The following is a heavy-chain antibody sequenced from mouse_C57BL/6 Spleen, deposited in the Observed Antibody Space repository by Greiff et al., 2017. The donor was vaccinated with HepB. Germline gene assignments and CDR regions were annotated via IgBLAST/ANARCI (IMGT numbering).Heavy chain of an antibody. V-gene: IGHV5-16*01. CDR1: GFTFSDYY. CDR3: ARYGNYLYYFDY. Sequence: EVQVVESEGGLVQPGSSMKLSCTASGFTFSDYYMAWVRQVPEKGLEWVANINYDGSSTYYLDSLKSRFIISRDNAKNILYLQMSSLKSEDTATYYCARYGNYLYYFDYWGQGTTLTVSS. CDR2: INYDGSST. J-gene: IGHJ2*01. D-gene: IGHD2-10*02.